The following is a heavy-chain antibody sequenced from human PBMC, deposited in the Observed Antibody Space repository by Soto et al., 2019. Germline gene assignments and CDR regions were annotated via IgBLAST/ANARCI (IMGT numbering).Heavy chain of an antibody. J-gene: IGHJ2*01. CDR1: GGTFSSYA. CDR2: IIPIFGTA. CDR3: ARSGDCSSTSCYWYFDL. Sequence: QVQLVQSGAEVKKPGSSVKVSCKASGGTFSSYAISWVRQAPGQGLEWMGGIIPIFGTANYAQKFQGRVTITADESTSPAYMELSSLRSEDTAVYYCARSGDCSSTSCYWYFDLWGRGTLVTVSS. D-gene: IGHD2-2*01. V-gene: IGHV1-69*01.